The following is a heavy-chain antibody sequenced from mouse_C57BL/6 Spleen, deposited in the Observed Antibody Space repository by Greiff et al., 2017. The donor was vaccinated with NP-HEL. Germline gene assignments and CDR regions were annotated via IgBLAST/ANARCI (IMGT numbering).Heavy chain of an antibody. V-gene: IGHV1-59*01. J-gene: IGHJ2*01. D-gene: IGHD1-1*01. CDR3: ARSDGSSYLDY. CDR2: IDPSDSYT. CDR1: GYTFTSYW. Sequence: QVQLQQPGAELVRPGTSVKLSCKASGYTFTSYWMHWVKQRPGQGLEWIGVIDPSDSYTNYNQKFKGKATLTVDTSSSTAYMQLSSLTSEDSAVYYCARSDGSSYLDYWGQGTTLTVSS.